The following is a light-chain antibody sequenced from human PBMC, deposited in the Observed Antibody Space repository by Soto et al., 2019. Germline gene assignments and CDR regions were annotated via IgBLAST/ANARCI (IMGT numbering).Light chain of an antibody. Sequence: DIQLTQSPSFLSASVGDRVTITCRASQDISRYLAWYQQKAGKAPKLLIYAASTLQKGVPSRFGGSGSGTEFTLTISSLQPDDFATYYCQQLNTYPLFTFGPGTEVDI. CDR1: QDISRY. CDR3: QQLNTYPLFT. CDR2: AAS. J-gene: IGKJ3*01. V-gene: IGKV1-9*01.